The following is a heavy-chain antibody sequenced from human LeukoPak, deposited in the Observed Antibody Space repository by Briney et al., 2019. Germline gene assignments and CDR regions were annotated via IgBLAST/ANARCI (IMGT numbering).Heavy chain of an antibody. V-gene: IGHV4-39*07. Sequence: SETLSLTCTVSSGSISTSNYYWGWVRQPPGKALEWIGNIFYSGSTYYSPSLKSRVTISLDTSRNQFSLKLNSVTAADTAVYYCAKYSHDSSGSYDYWGQGTLVTVSS. D-gene: IGHD3-22*01. J-gene: IGHJ4*02. CDR3: AKYSHDSSGSYDY. CDR2: IFYSGST. CDR1: SGSISTSNYY.